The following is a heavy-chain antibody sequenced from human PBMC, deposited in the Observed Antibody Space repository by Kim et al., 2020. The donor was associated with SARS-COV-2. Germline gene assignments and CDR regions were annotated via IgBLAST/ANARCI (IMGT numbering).Heavy chain of an antibody. D-gene: IGHD3-10*01. J-gene: IGHJ6*02. CDR1: GFTFSSYA. CDR2: ISGSGGST. Sequence: GGSLRLSCAASGFTFSSYAMSWVRQAPGKGLEWVSAISGSGGSTYYADSVKGRFTISRDNSKNTLYLQMNSLRAEDTAVYYCAKINLEYYSDYYYGMDVWGQGTTVTVSS. CDR3: AKINLEYYSDYYYGMDV. V-gene: IGHV3-23*01.